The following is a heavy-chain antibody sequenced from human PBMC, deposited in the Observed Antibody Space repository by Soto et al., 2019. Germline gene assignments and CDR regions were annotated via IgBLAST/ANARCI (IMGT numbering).Heavy chain of an antibody. CDR2: IYYSGST. Sequence: SETLSLTCTVSGGSISSYYWSWIRQPPGKGLEWIGYIYYSGSTNYNPSLKSRVTISVDTSKNQFSLKLSSVTAADTAVYYCARANYGSEADYFYYWGQGTLVTVSS. V-gene: IGHV4-59*01. CDR3: ARANYGSEADYFYY. CDR1: GGSISSYY. J-gene: IGHJ4*02. D-gene: IGHD3-10*01.